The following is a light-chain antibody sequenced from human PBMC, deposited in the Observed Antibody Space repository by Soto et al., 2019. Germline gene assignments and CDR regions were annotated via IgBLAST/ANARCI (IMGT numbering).Light chain of an antibody. CDR2: GVS. V-gene: IGLV2-11*01. CDR1: SSDVGGYNY. Sequence: QSALTQPRSVSGSPGQSVTISCTGTSSDVGGYNYVSWYQQHPGEAPKLLIYGVSKRPSGVRDRFSGSKSGNTASLTISGLRADDEANYYCCSYAGTFVVFGGGTKLTVL. J-gene: IGLJ2*01. CDR3: CSYAGTFVV.